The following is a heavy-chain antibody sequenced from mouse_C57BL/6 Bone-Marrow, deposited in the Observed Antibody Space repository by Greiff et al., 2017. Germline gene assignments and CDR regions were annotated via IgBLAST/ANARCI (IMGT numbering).Heavy chain of an antibody. Sequence: EVQVVASGGDLVKPGGSLKLSCAASGFTFSSYGMSWVRQTPDKRLEWVATISSGGSYTYYPDSVKGRFTISRDNAKNTLYLQMSSLKSEDTAMYYCARRCLDYWGQGTTLTVSS. CDR3: ARRCLDY. CDR2: ISSGGSYT. CDR1: GFTFSSYG. J-gene: IGHJ2*01. V-gene: IGHV5-6*01.